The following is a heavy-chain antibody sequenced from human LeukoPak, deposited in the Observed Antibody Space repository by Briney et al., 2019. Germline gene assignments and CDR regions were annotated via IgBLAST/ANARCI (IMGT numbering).Heavy chain of an antibody. Sequence: SETLSLTCTVSGGTISSFYWSWLRPPAGKGLEWFGRIYTSGSTNYNPSLKSRVTMLVDTSKNQYSLKLSSVTAADTAVYYCAIAHRTGGWWYYFDYWGQGTLVTVSS. D-gene: IGHD2-8*02. V-gene: IGHV4-4*07. CDR3: AIAHRTGGWWYYFDY. CDR2: IYTSGST. CDR1: GGTISSFY. J-gene: IGHJ4*02.